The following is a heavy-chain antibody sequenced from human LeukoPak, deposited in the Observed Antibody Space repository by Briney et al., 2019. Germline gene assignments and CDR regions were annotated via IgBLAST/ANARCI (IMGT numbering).Heavy chain of an antibody. CDR3: ARVGGYSYGYDAFDI. CDR1: GGTFSSYA. J-gene: IGHJ3*02. D-gene: IGHD5-18*01. Sequence: ASVKVSCKASGGTFSSYAISWVRQAPGQGLEWMGGIIPIFGTANYAQKFQGRVTITTDESTSTAYMELSILRSEDTAVYYCARVGGYSYGYDAFDIWGQGTMVTVSS. CDR2: IIPIFGTA. V-gene: IGHV1-69*05.